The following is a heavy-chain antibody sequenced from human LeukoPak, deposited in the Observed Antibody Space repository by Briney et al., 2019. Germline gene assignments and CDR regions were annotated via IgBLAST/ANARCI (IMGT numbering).Heavy chain of an antibody. CDR1: GGTFSSYA. J-gene: IGHJ3*02. CDR3: AREGIISTVVTPDAFDI. Sequence: SVKVSCKASGGTFSSYAISWVRQAPGQGLEWMGGIIPIFGTANYAQKFQGRVTVTADESTSTAYMELSSLRSEDTAVYYCAREGIISTVVTPDAFDIWGQGTMVTVSS. V-gene: IGHV1-69*13. CDR2: IIPIFGTA. D-gene: IGHD4-23*01.